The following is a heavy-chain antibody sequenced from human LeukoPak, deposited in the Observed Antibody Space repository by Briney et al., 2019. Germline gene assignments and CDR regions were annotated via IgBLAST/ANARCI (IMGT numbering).Heavy chain of an antibody. J-gene: IGHJ5*02. D-gene: IGHD3-3*01. V-gene: IGHV3-23*01. CDR1: GFTFSSYA. CDR2: ISGSGGST. CDR3: AKDSHYDFWSGYYS. Sequence: PGGSLRLSCAASGFTFSSYAMSWVRQAPGKGLEWVSAISGSGGSTYYADSVKGRFTISRDNSKNTLYLQMNSLRAEDTAVYYCAKDSHYDFWSGYYSWGQGTLVTVSS.